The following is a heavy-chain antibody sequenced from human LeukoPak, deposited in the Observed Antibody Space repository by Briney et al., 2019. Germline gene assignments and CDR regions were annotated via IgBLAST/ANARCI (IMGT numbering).Heavy chain of an antibody. CDR1: GYTFTSYD. J-gene: IGHJ6*03. CDR2: MNTNSGNT. V-gene: IGHV1-8*01. Sequence: ASVKVSCKASGYTFTSYDINWVRQATGQGLEWMGWMNTNSGNTGYAQKFQGRVTMTRNTSISTAYMELSSLRSEDTAVYCCARLRYGSGNYYYYYMDVWGKGTTVTISS. D-gene: IGHD3-10*01. CDR3: ARLRYGSGNYYYYYMDV.